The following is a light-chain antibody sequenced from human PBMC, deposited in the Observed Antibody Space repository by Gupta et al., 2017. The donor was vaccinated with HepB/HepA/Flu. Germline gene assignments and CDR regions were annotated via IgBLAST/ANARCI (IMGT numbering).Light chain of an antibody. V-gene: IGLV3-1*01. CDR2: QSS. Sequence: SYELTQPPSVSVSPGQTASITCSGDKLGDKFACRYQQKPGQSPVLVKDQSSKRPSRIPERISGSNSGNTATLANNGARAMGGGEYYWQAGDSSVVFGGGTKLTVL. J-gene: IGLJ2*01. CDR3: QAGDSSVV. CDR1: KLGDKF.